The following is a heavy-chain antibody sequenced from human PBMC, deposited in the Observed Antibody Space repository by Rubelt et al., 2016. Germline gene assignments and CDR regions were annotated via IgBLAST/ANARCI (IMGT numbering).Heavy chain of an antibody. Sequence: EVQLVESGGGLVQPGGSLRLSCAASGFTFSSYEMNWVRQAPGKGLEWVSYISSISSYTNYAASVKGRFTSSRDNAKNTLYLQMNSLRAEDTAVYYCARGGMGGSTGYFDYWGQGTLVTVSS. CDR2: ISSISSYT. CDR1: GFTFSSYE. J-gene: IGHJ4*02. CDR3: ARGGMGGSTGYFDY. D-gene: IGHD1-26*01. V-gene: IGHV3-48*03.